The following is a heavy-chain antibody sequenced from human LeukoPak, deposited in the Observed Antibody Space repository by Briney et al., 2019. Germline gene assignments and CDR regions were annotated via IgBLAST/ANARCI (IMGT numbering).Heavy chain of an antibody. V-gene: IGHV4-4*07. D-gene: IGHD3-10*01. CDR2: IYTSGST. J-gene: IGHJ5*02. Sequence: SETLSLTCTVSGGSISSYYWSWIRQPAGKGLEWIGRIYTSGSTNYNPSLKSRVTMSVDTSKNQFSLKLSSVTAADTVVYYCARDHFDTMVRGPPNWFDPWGQGTLVTVSS. CDR1: GGSISSYY. CDR3: ARDHFDTMVRGPPNWFDP.